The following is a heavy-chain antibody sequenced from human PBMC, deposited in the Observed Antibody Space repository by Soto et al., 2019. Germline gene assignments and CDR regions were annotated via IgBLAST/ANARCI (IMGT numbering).Heavy chain of an antibody. D-gene: IGHD3-22*01. J-gene: IGHJ6*02. Sequence: SETRSLTCGVGGGSSSRSNWWNWVRQPPGKGLEWIGEIYHSGSTNYNPSLKSRVTISVDKSKNQFSLKLSSVTAADTAVYYCARSPDSSGYYPRWYYYAMAVWRQGPTVTVS. CDR3: ARSPDSSGYYPRWYYYAMAV. CDR2: IYHSGST. V-gene: IGHV4-4*02. CDR1: GGSSSRSNW.